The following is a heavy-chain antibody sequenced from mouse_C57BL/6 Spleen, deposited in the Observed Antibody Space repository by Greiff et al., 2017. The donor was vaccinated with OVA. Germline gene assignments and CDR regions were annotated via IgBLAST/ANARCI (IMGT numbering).Heavy chain of an antibody. CDR2: INPNNGGT. Sequence: VQLQQSGPELVKPGASVKMSCKASGYTFTDYNMHWVKQSHGKSLEWIGYINPNNGGTSYNQKFKGKATLTVNKSSSTAYMELRSLTSEDSAVYYCARYCPITTVVRYAMDYWGQGTSVTVSS. J-gene: IGHJ4*01. D-gene: IGHD1-1*01. CDR3: ARYCPITTVVRYAMDY. CDR1: GYTFTDYN. V-gene: IGHV1-22*01.